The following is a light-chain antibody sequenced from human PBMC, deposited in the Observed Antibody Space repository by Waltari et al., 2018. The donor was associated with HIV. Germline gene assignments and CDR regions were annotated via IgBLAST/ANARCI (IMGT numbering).Light chain of an antibody. CDR3: QQTYKIPT. Sequence: DIQMTQSPSFLSASVGDRVTIACRASQTVSNYLNWYQQKLGKAPKHLIYAISSLQSGVPSRFSGSGSGTDFTLTISSLQPEDSATYYCQQTYKIPTFGGGTKVEI. CDR1: QTVSNY. CDR2: AIS. V-gene: IGKV1-39*01. J-gene: IGKJ4*01.